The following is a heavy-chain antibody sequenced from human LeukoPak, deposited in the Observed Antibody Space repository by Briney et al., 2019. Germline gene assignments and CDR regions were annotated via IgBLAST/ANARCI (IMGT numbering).Heavy chain of an antibody. V-gene: IGHV4-38-2*02. J-gene: IGHJ4*02. CDR1: GYSISSGYY. CDR2: IYHSGST. CDR3: ARELLGGDNTEPGY. Sequence: SETLSLTCAVSGYSISSGYYRGWIRQPPGKGLEWIGSIYHSGSTYYNPSLKSRVTISVDTSKNQFSLKLSSVTAADTAVYYCARELLGGDNTEPGYWGQGTLVTVSS. D-gene: IGHD1-14*01.